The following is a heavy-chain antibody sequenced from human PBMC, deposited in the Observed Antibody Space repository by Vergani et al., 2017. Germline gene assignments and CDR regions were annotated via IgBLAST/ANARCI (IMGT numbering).Heavy chain of an antibody. J-gene: IGHJ4*02. CDR3: CGDSSGWEKYFDY. Sequence: QVQLQESGPGLVKPSQTLSLTCTVSGGSISSSSYYWGWIRQPPGKGLEWIGSIYYSGSTYYNPSLKSRVTISVDTSKNQFSLKLSSVTAADTAVYYCCGDSSGWEKYFDYWGQGTLVTVSS. CDR2: IYYSGST. V-gene: IGHV4-39*01. CDR1: GGSISSSSYY. D-gene: IGHD6-19*01.